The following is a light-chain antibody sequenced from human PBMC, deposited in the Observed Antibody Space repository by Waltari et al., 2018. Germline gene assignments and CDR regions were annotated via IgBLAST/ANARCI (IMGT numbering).Light chain of an antibody. CDR2: WAS. V-gene: IGKV4-1*01. Sequence: DIVMTQSPDSLSASRGEGATFNCNASQSVFNSSYNKNDLAWYQQKPGQPPKLLIYWASTRESGVPDRFSGSGSGTDFTLTISSLQAEDVAVYYCHQYYSIPYTFGQGTKLEVK. CDR3: HQYYSIPYT. J-gene: IGKJ2*01. CDR1: QSVFNSSYNKND.